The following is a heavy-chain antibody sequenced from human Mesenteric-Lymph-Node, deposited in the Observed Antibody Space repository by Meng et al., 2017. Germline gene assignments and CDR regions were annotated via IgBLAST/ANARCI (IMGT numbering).Heavy chain of an antibody. CDR3: ARVGDYDILTGPEKVVFDY. V-gene: IGHV4-31*03. Sequence: RFKGPGPGRGWPSETLSLSCPVSGAPILNTDYLWGWIRQTPGKGLEWIGYIYYSGSRYYNPSLKSRVTISVDTSKNQFSLKLSSVTAADTAVYYCARVGDYDILTGPEKVVFDYWGQGTLVTVSS. J-gene: IGHJ4*02. CDR1: GAPILNTDYL. CDR2: IYYSGSR. D-gene: IGHD3-9*01.